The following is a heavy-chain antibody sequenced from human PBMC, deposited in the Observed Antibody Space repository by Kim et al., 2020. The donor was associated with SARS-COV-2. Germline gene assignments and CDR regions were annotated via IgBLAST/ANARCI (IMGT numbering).Heavy chain of an antibody. CDR2: ISWNSGSI. V-gene: IGHV3-9*01. CDR3: AKEEQRFGEDYYYGMDV. J-gene: IGHJ6*02. D-gene: IGHD3-10*01. CDR1: GFTFGDYA. Sequence: GGSLRLSCAASGFTFGDYAMHWVRQAPGKGLEWVSGISWNSGSIGYADSVKGRFTISRDNAKNSLYLQMNSLRAEDTALYYCAKEEQRFGEDYYYGMDVWGQGTTATVSS.